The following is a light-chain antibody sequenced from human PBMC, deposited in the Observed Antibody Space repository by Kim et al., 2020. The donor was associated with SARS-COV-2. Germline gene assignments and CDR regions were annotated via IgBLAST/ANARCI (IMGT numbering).Light chain of an antibody. V-gene: IGKV1-39*01. J-gene: IGKJ4*01. CDR1: QDISNY. CDR2: AAS. CDR3: QQSYSTPLT. Sequence: ASGGDRVTIACQASQDISNYLNWYQQKPGKAPKLLIYAASSLQSGVPSRFSGSGSGTDFTLTISSLQPEDFATYYCQQSYSTPLTFGGGTKVDIK.